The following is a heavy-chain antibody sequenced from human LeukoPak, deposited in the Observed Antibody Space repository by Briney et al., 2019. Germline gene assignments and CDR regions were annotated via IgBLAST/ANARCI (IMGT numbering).Heavy chain of an antibody. Sequence: GRSLRLSCAASGFTLNYYAMHWVRQAPGKGMGWVAVISYDGTNKYYADSVKGRFTISRDNSKNTLYLQMNSLRPEDTAVYYCARGAAEAGTFDSWGQGTLVTVSS. CDR2: ISYDGTNK. J-gene: IGHJ4*02. D-gene: IGHD1-1*01. V-gene: IGHV3-30*04. CDR3: ARGAAEAGTFDS. CDR1: GFTLNYYA.